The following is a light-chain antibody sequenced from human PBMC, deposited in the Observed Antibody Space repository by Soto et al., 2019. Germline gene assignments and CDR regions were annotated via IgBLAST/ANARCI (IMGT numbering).Light chain of an antibody. Sequence: EIVLTQSPGTLSLSPGERATLSCRASQSLTTNYLAWYQQKPGQAPRLLIYDASSRATGIPDRCSGSGSGTDFTLTIARLEPEDFAVFYCQQGVTFGGGTKVEIK. CDR1: QSLTTNY. V-gene: IGKV3-20*01. CDR2: DAS. J-gene: IGKJ4*01. CDR3: QQGVT.